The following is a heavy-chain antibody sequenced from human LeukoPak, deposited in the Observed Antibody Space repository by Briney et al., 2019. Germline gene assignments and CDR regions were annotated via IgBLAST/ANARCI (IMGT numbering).Heavy chain of an antibody. CDR2: IHHSGSP. Sequence: PSETLSLTCAVYGGSFSGYFWTLIRQTPGKGLEWIGEIHHSGSPRYNPSLKSRVTITVDTSRNQFSLKLRSVTAADTAVYFCARADRRHFASAYWGQGTLVTVSS. CDR3: ARADRRHFASAY. V-gene: IGHV4-34*01. D-gene: IGHD3-10*01. CDR1: GGSFSGYF. J-gene: IGHJ4*02.